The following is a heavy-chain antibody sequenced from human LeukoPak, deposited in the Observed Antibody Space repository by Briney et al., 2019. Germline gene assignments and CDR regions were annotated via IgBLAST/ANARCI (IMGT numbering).Heavy chain of an antibody. Sequence: KSGGSLRLSCAASGFTFSNAWMSWVRQAPGKGLEWVGRIKSKTDGETTDYAAPVKGRFTISRDDSNNTLYLQMNSLKTEDTGVYYCITDRPLTMIVVTTEFRWGQGTLVTVSS. CDR1: GFTFSNAW. CDR2: IKSKTDGETT. CDR3: ITDRPLTMIVVTTEFR. V-gene: IGHV3-15*01. D-gene: IGHD3-22*01. J-gene: IGHJ4*02.